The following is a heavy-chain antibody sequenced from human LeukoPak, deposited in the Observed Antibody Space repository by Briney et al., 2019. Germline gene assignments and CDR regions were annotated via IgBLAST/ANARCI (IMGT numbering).Heavy chain of an antibody. CDR2: ISAYNGNT. D-gene: IGHD6-6*01. J-gene: IGHJ4*02. V-gene: IGHV1-18*01. CDR1: GYTFTSYG. Sequence: ASVKVSCKASGYTFTSYGISWVRQAPGQGLEWMGWISAYNGNTNYAQKLQGRVTMTTDTSTSTAYMELRSLRSDDTAVYYCARLPSSSSLGYYFDYWGQGTLVTVSS. CDR3: ARLPSSSSLGYYFDY.